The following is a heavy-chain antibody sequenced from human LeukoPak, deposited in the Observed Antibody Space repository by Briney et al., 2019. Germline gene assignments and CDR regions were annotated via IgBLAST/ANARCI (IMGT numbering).Heavy chain of an antibody. Sequence: PSETLSLTCTVSGGSISSYYWSWIRQPPGKGLEWIGYIYYSGSTNYKPSLKSRVTISVDTSKNQFSLKLSSVTAADTAVYYCARGGHSSGWYRSHYYYYGMDVWGQGTTVTVSS. CDR2: IYYSGST. D-gene: IGHD6-19*01. CDR1: GGSISSYY. V-gene: IGHV4-59*08. J-gene: IGHJ6*02. CDR3: ARGGHSSGWYRSHYYYYGMDV.